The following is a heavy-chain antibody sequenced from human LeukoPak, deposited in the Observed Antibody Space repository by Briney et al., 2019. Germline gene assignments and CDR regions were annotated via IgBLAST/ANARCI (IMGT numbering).Heavy chain of an antibody. J-gene: IGHJ6*03. D-gene: IGHD5-24*01. CDR1: GYTFTGYY. CDR3: ARGEMATRGYYYYMDV. V-gene: IGHV1-8*02. CDR2: MNPNSGNT. Sequence: ASVKVSCKASGYTFTGYYMHWVRQAPGQGLEWMGWMNPNSGNTGYAQKFQGRVTMTRNTSISTAYMELSSLRSEDTAVYYCARGEMATRGYYYYMDVWGKGTTVTISS.